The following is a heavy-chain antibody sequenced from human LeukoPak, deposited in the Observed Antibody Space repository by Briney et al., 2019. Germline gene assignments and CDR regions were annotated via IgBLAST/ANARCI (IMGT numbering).Heavy chain of an antibody. CDR2: FSSSSSTI. CDR1: GFTFSSYS. CDR3: ARALYYYDSSGYPHDAFDI. J-gene: IGHJ3*02. V-gene: IGHV3-48*02. Sequence: GGSLRLSCAASGFTFSSYSMNWVRQAPGKGLEWVSYFSSSSSTIYYADSVKGRFTISRDNAKNSLYLQMNSLRDEDTAVYYCARALYYYDSSGYPHDAFDIWGQGTMVTVSS. D-gene: IGHD3-22*01.